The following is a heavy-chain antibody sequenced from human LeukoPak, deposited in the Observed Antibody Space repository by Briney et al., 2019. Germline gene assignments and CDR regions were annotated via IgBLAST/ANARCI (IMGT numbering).Heavy chain of an antibody. CDR2: ISPNTVGT. Sequence: ASVKVSCKASGYTFTDFYIHWVRQAPGHGLEWMGWISPNTVGTNYAQRFQGRVNMTRYTSITTTYLELRGLTSDDTAVYYCARHGYCGNPRCYPDYYYIDVWGKGTKVTVSS. V-gene: IGHV1-2*02. J-gene: IGHJ6*03. D-gene: IGHD2-2*03. CDR3: ARHGYCGNPRCYPDYYYIDV. CDR1: GYTFTDFY.